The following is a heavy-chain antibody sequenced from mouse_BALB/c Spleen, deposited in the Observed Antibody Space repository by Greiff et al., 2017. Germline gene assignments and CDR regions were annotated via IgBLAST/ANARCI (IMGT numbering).Heavy chain of an antibody. CDR2: IDPANGNT. CDR1: GFNIKDTY. CDR3: ASYGSSYGGTFYAMDY. Sequence: VQLQQSGAELVKPGASVKLSCTASGFNIKDTYMHWVKQRPEQGLEWIGRIDPANGNTKYDPKFQGKATITADTSSNTAYLQLSSLTSEDTAVYYCASYGSSYGGTFYAMDYWGQGTSVTVSS. D-gene: IGHD1-1*01. V-gene: IGHV14-3*02. J-gene: IGHJ4*01.